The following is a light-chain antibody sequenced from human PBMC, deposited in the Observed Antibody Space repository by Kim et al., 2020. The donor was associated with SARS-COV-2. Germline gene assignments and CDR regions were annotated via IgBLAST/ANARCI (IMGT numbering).Light chain of an antibody. J-gene: IGKJ3*01. V-gene: IGKV3-15*01. CDR3: QQYNNWPPG. Sequence: VSPGERATLSCRASQSVSSNLAWYQQKPGQAPRLLIYGASTRATGIPARFSGSGSGTEFTLTISSLQSEDFAVYYCQQYNNWPPGIGPGTKVDIK. CDR1: QSVSSN. CDR2: GAS.